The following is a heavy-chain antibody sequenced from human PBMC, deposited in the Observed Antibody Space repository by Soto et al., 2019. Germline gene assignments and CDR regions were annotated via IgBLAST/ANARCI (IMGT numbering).Heavy chain of an antibody. D-gene: IGHD6-13*01. CDR3: ARGPEPQLDYYYYYMDV. Sequence: ASVKVSCKASGYTFASYDRNWVRQATGQGLEWMGWMNPNSGNTGYAQKFQGRVTMTRNTSISTANMELSSMRTENTAVYYCARGPEPQLDYYYYYMDVWGKGTTVTVSS. J-gene: IGHJ6*03. V-gene: IGHV1-8*01. CDR2: MNPNSGNT. CDR1: GYTFASYD.